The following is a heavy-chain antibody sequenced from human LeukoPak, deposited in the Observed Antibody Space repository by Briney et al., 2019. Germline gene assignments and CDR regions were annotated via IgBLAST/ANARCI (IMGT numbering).Heavy chain of an antibody. Sequence: PGGSLRLSYAASGFTFSSYAMSWVRQAPGKGLEWVAVISYDGSNKYYADSVKGRFTIFRDNSKNTLHLQMHSLRVEDTAVYYCASKLLPAAEQGLAYWGQGTLVTVSS. D-gene: IGHD2-2*01. J-gene: IGHJ4*02. CDR3: ASKLLPAAEQGLAY. V-gene: IGHV3-30*14. CDR1: GFTFSSYA. CDR2: ISYDGSNK.